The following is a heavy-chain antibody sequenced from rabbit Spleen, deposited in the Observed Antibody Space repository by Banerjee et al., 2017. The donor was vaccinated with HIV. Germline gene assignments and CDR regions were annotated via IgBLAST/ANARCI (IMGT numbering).Heavy chain of an antibody. CDR3: ARDTGSSFSSYGMDL. V-gene: IGHV1S40*01. D-gene: IGHD8-1*01. CDR1: GFSFSSSYY. J-gene: IGHJ6*01. CDR2: IYAGSSGST. Sequence: QSLEESGGDLVKPGASLTLTCTASGFSFSSSYYMCWVRQAPGKGLECIACIYAGSSGSTWYASWVNGRFTISKISSTTVTLQMTSLTVADTATYFCARDTGSSFSSYGMDLWGPGTLVTVS.